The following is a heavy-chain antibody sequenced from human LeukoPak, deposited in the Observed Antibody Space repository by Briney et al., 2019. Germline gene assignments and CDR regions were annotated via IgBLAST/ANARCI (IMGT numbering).Heavy chain of an antibody. J-gene: IGHJ6*03. CDR3: AKKKTPYYYGSGSYYPLDYYYMDV. CDR1: GFTFSSYG. CDR2: ISGSGGST. D-gene: IGHD3-10*01. Sequence: GGSLRLSCAASGFTFSSYGMSWVRQAPGKGLEWVSAISGSGGSTYYADSVKGRFTISRDNSKNTLYLQMNSLRAEDTAVYYCAKKKTPYYYGSGSYYPLDYYYMDVWGKGTTVTISS. V-gene: IGHV3-23*01.